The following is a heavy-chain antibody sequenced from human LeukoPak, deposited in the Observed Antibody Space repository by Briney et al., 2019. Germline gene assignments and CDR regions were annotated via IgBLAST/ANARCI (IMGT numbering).Heavy chain of an antibody. Sequence: GESLKISCKGSGYSFTSYWIGWVRQMPGKGLEWMGIIYPGDSDTRYSPSFQGQVTISADKSISTAYLQWSSLKASDTAMYYCARQKRITMVRGVKVQGAFDIWGQGTMVTVSS. J-gene: IGHJ3*02. CDR3: ARQKRITMVRGVKVQGAFDI. D-gene: IGHD3-10*01. V-gene: IGHV5-51*01. CDR2: IYPGDSDT. CDR1: GYSFTSYW.